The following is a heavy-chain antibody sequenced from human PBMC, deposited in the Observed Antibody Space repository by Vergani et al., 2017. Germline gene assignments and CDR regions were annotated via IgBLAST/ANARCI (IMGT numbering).Heavy chain of an antibody. J-gene: IGHJ4*02. Sequence: QVQLQESGPGLVKPSETLSLTCAASGYSISSGYYWGWIRQPPGKGLEWIGSIYHSGSTYYNPSLKSRVTISVDTSKNQFSLKLSSVTAADTAVYYCARGHRGGVGDYWGQGTLVTVSS. V-gene: IGHV4-38-2*01. CDR3: ARGHRGGVGDY. D-gene: IGHD3-10*01. CDR1: GYSISSGYY. CDR2: IYHSGST.